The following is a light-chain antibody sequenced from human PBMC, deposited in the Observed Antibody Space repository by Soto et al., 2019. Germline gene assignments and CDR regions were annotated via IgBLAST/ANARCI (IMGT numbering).Light chain of an antibody. CDR2: GNN. CDR3: LSYDSSLSGWV. Sequence: QSVLTQPPSVSGAPGQKVTISCTRSSSNIGAAYDVHWYQHLPGTAPKLLIYGNNNRPSGVPDRFSGSKSGTSVSLAITGFEAEDEADYYCLSYDSSLSGWVFGRGTKLTVL. CDR1: SSNIGAAYD. V-gene: IGLV1-40*01. J-gene: IGLJ3*02.